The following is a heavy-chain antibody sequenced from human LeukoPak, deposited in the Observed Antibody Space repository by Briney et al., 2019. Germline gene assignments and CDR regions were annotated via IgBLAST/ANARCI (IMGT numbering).Heavy chain of an antibody. D-gene: IGHD4-17*01. CDR2: ISWNSGSI. J-gene: IGHJ4*02. CDR1: GFTFYDYA. CDR3: AKDIAHDYGFDY. Sequence: GRSLRLSCAASGFTFYDYAMHWVRQVPGKGLEWVSGISWNSGSIGYADSVKGRFTISRDSAKSSLYLQMNSLRAEDTALYYCAKDIAHDYGFDYWGQGILVTVSS. V-gene: IGHV3-9*01.